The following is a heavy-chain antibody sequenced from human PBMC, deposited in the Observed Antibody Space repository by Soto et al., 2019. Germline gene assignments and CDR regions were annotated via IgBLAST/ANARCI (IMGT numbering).Heavy chain of an antibody. CDR1: GFTFTSSA. V-gene: IGHV1-58*02. D-gene: IGHD4-17*01. CDR3: ARDHDTLTTVTDTYYFDY. CDR2: IVVGSGNT. J-gene: IGHJ4*02. Sequence: SVKVSCKASGFTFTSSAMQWVRQARGQRLEWIGWIVVGSGNTNYAQKFQERVTITRDMSTSTAYMELSSLRSEDTAVYYCARDHDTLTTVTDTYYFDYWGQGTLVTVSS.